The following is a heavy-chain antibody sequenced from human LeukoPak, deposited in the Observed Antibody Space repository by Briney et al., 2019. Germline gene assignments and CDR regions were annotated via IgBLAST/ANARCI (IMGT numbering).Heavy chain of an antibody. CDR1: GFTFSSYW. CDR2: IKSKIHGGTT. J-gene: IGHJ4*02. V-gene: IGHV3-15*01. CDR3: TTDAAGLLRYFDWPQQGY. Sequence: PGGSLRLSCAASGFTFSSYWMHGVRQAPGKGLEWVGRIKSKIHGGTTDYAAPVKGRFSISRDDSKNTVYVQMNSLKTEDTAVYYCTTDAAGLLRYFDWPQQGYWGQGTLVTVSS. D-gene: IGHD3-9*01.